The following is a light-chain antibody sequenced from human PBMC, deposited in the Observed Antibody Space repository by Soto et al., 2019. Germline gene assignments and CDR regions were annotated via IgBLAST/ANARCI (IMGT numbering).Light chain of an antibody. CDR1: HTVTSNY. Sequence: EIVLTQSPDTLPLSPGERAILSCRASHTVTSNYLAWYQQKPGQAPRLLIDGASSRATDIPDRFSGSGSVTDFTLTISRLETEDFAVYYCQQYGGSPRTFGQGTKVEIK. CDR3: QQYGGSPRT. V-gene: IGKV3-20*01. J-gene: IGKJ1*01. CDR2: GAS.